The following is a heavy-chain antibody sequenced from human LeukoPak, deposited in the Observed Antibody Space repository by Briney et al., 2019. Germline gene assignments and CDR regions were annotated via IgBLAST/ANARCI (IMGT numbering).Heavy chain of an antibody. D-gene: IGHD6-13*01. CDR1: GGTFSSYA. V-gene: IGHV1-69*01. Sequence: GASVKVSCKASGGTFSSYAISWVRQAPGQGLEWMGGIIPIFGTANYAQKFQGRVTITADESTSTAYMELSSLRSEGTAVYCCARARLHSTINWFDPWGQGTLVTVSS. CDR3: ARARLHSTINWFDP. CDR2: IIPIFGTA. J-gene: IGHJ5*02.